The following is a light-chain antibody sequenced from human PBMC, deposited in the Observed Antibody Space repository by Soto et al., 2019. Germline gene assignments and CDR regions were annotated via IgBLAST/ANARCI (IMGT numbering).Light chain of an antibody. Sequence: DIVMTQTPLSLSVTPGQPASISCKSSQSLLDSDGRTYLFWYLQRPGQPPQLLIYEVSNRFSAAXDXXSGSGSGTDFTLKISRVEAEDVGVYFCMQGTYLPWTFGQGTKVEIK. V-gene: IGKV2-29*03. CDR1: QSLLDSDGRTY. CDR2: EVS. CDR3: MQGTYLPWT. J-gene: IGKJ1*01.